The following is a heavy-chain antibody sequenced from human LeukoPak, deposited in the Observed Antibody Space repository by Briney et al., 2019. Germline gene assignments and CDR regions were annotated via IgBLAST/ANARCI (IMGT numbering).Heavy chain of an antibody. CDR2: IRYEGSNK. J-gene: IGHJ6*03. Sequence: GGSLRLSCAASGFTFSSFGMHWVRPAPGKGLEWVAFIRYEGSNKYYADSVKGRFTISRDNSKNTLYLQMNSLRAEDTAVYYCARDYDFWSGYYRERYYYYMDVWGKGTTVTVSS. CDR3: ARDYDFWSGYYRERYYYYMDV. CDR1: GFTFSSFG. D-gene: IGHD3-3*01. V-gene: IGHV3-30*02.